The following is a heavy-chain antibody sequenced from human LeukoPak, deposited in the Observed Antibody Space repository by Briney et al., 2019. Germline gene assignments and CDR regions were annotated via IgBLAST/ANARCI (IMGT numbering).Heavy chain of an antibody. CDR2: IYYSGST. J-gene: IGHJ3*02. V-gene: IGHV4-39*01. CDR1: GGSISSGRYY. Sequence: PSETLRLKSTDSGGSISSGRYYSGSIRQAPGKGLKWLGSIYYSGSTYQNPSLKSFVILAVDTSKNQFSLNLSSVSAANTAVYYCARTGGHYYDSKRNAFDIWGQSARETISS. D-gene: IGHD3-22*01. CDR3: ARTGGHYYDSKRNAFDI.